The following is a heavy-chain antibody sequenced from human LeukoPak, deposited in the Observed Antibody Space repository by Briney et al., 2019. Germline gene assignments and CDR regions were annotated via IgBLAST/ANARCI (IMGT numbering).Heavy chain of an antibody. CDR2: ISSSGSTI. CDR3: ARDSGSPNYYYYGMDV. CDR1: GFTFSDYY. V-gene: IGHV3-11*04. D-gene: IGHD3-10*01. Sequence: GGSLRLSCAASGFTFSDYYMSWIRQAPGKGLEWVSYISSSGSTIYYADSVKGRFTISRDNAKNSLYLQMNSLRAEDTAVYYCARDSGSPNYYYYGMDVWGQGTTVTVSS. J-gene: IGHJ6*02.